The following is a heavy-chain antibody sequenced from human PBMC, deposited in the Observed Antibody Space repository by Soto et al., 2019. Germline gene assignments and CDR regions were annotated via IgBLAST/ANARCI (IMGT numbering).Heavy chain of an antibody. CDR3: ARLASWSYHDY. CDR2: IYPSDSDT. J-gene: IGHJ4*02. V-gene: IGHV5-51*01. D-gene: IGHD3-16*02. Sequence: PGESLKLSCKCSGYSFTSYWIGWVRQMAVKGLEWMGIIYPSDSDTRYSTSFQGQVTMSADKSISTAYLHWSSLKASDTAMYYGARLASWSYHDYLGQGTLVTVSS. CDR1: GYSFTSYW.